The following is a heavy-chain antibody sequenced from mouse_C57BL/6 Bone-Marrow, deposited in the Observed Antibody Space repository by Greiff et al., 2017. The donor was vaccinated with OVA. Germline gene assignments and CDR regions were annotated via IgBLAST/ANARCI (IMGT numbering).Heavy chain of an antibody. Sequence: VQLQQSGAELVRPGTSVKVSCKASGYAFTNYLIEWVKQRPGQGLEWIGVINPGSGGTNYNEKFKSKATLTVDKSSSTAYMQLSSLTSEDSAVYYCAREDGDDGDDYWGKGTTLTVSS. D-gene: IGHD2-2*01. CDR2: INPGSGGT. V-gene: IGHV1-54*01. J-gene: IGHJ2*01. CDR1: GYAFTNYL. CDR3: AREDGDDGDDY.